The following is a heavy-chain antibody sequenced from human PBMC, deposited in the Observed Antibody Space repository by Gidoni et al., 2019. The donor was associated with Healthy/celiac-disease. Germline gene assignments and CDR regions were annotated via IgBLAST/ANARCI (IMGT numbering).Heavy chain of an antibody. CDR3: AGHGDYVDNYFDY. J-gene: IGHJ4*02. V-gene: IGHV4-61*02. D-gene: IGHD4-17*01. CDR2: IYTSGST. Sequence: WIRQPAGKGLEWIGRIYTSGSTNYNPSLKSRVTISVDTSKNQFSLKLSSVTAADTAVYYCAGHGDYVDNYFDYWGQGTLVTVSS.